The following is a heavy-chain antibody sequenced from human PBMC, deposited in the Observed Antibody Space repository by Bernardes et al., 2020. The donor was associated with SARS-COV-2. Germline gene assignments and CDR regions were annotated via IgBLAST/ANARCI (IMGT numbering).Heavy chain of an antibody. Sequence: GGPLILSCAASGFTFSSYWIHWVRQVPGKGLVWVSRINTDGRTITYAASLTGRFIISSDNAKNTLYLQMNSLRVEDAARYYCVRSAFSGGSGYFFDSWGQGTLVTVAS. V-gene: IGHV3-74*01. CDR1: GFTFSSYW. D-gene: IGHD3-22*01. CDR3: VRSAFSGGSGYFFDS. CDR2: INTDGRTI. J-gene: IGHJ4*02.